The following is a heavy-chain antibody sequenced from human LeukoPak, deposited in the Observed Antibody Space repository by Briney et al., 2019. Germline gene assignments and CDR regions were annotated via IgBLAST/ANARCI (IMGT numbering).Heavy chain of an antibody. Sequence: GGSLRLSCAASGFTFKLYWMHWVRQVPGRGPVWVSRINHDGSDTIYADSVRGRFTISRNDAKNTLYLQMNNLRAEDTAVYYCVRGGPSTWSWGQGTLVTVSS. D-gene: IGHD2-15*01. CDR3: VRGGPSTWS. J-gene: IGHJ5*02. CDR2: INHDGSDT. CDR1: GFTFKLYW. V-gene: IGHV3-74*01.